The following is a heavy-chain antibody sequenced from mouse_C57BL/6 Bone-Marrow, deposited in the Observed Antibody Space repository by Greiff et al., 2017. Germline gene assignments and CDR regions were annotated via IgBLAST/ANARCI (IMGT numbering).Heavy chain of an antibody. CDR2: ISRGSSTI. V-gene: IGHV5-17*01. CDR1: GFTFSDYG. CDR3: AILYDGYFDY. D-gene: IGHD2-3*01. Sequence: EVQVVESGGGLVKPGGSLKLSCAASGFTFSDYGMHWVRQAPEKGLEWVAYISRGSSTIYYADTVKGRFTISRDNAKNTLFLQMTSLRSEDTAMYYCAILYDGYFDYWGQGTTLTVSS. J-gene: IGHJ2*01.